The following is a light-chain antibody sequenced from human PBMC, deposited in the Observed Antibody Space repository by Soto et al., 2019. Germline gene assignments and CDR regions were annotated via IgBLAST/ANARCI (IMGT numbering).Light chain of an antibody. CDR2: RNN. V-gene: IGLV1-47*01. J-gene: IGLJ2*01. CDR3: AAWDGSLSGR. CDR1: SSNIGSNY. Sequence: QSVLTQPPSASGTPGQRVTISCSGSSSNIGSNYVYWYQQLPGTAPKLLIYRNNQRPSGVPDRFSGSKSGTSASLAISGLRSEDEADYYCAAWDGSLSGRFGGGTKLTVL.